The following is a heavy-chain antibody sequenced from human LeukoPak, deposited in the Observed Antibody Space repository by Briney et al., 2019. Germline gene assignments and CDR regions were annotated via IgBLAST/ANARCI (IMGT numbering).Heavy chain of an antibody. D-gene: IGHD2-15*01. Sequence: PSQTLSLTCTVSGGSISSGGYYWSWIRQPPGKGLEWIGYIYHSGSTYYNPSLKSRVTISVDRSKNQFSLKLSSVTAADTAVYYCARTEENCSGGSCYYYYYYMDVWGKGTTVTVSS. CDR3: ARTEENCSGGSCYYYYYYMDV. J-gene: IGHJ6*03. V-gene: IGHV4-30-2*01. CDR2: IYHSGST. CDR1: GGSISSGGYY.